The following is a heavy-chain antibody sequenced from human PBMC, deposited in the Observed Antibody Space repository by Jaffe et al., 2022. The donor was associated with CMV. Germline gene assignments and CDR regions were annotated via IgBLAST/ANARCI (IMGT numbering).Heavy chain of an antibody. J-gene: IGHJ6*03. Sequence: QVQLQESGPGLVKPSETLSLTCTVSGGSISTYYWSWIRQPPGKGLEWIGYIHYSGSTNYSPSLMSRVTISIDTSKNQFSLRLSSVTAADTAVYFCARQTGFRYGWPEHYYYMDVWGKGTTVTVSS. V-gene: IGHV4-59*08. D-gene: IGHD5-18*01. CDR2: IHYSGST. CDR3: ARQTGFRYGWPEHYYYMDV. CDR1: GGSISTYY.